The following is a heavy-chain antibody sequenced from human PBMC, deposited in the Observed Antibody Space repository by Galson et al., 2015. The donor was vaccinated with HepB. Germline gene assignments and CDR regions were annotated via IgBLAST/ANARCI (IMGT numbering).Heavy chain of an antibody. V-gene: IGHV1-69*13. CDR1: GGTFSSYA. D-gene: IGHD3-22*01. J-gene: IGHJ2*01. CDR3: ARKSPYYDSSGYYFYWYFDL. Sequence: SVKVSCKASGGTFSSYAISWVRQAPGQGLEWMGGIIPIFGTANYAQKFQGRVTITADESTSTAYMELSSLRSEDTAVYYCARKSPYYDSSGYYFYWYFDLWGRGTLVTVSS. CDR2: IIPIFGTA.